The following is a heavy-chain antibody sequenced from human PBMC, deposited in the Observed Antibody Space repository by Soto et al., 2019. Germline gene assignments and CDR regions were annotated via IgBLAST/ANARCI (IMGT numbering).Heavy chain of an antibody. V-gene: IGHV1-2*02. CDR1: GYTFTGYY. CDR2: INPNSGGT. D-gene: IGHD3-16*01. J-gene: IGHJ6*02. CDR3: SMVDVYVTPSPQDV. Sequence: ASLKVSGKASGYTFTGYYMHWVRQAPGQGLEWMGWINPNSGGTNYEQKFQGRVTMTRDTSNSTDYMELRRLRSKDTAVYYCSMVDVYVTPSPQDVWGQGSMVTVSS.